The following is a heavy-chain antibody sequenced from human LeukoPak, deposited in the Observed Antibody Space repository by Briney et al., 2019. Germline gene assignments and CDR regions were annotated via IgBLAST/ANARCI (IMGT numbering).Heavy chain of an antibody. D-gene: IGHD6-13*01. J-gene: IGHJ4*02. CDR1: GGSISSSSYY. CDR3: AREAIAAADAFDY. Sequence: SETLSLTCTVSGGSISSSSYYWGWIRQPPGKGLEWIGSIYYSGSTYYNPSLKSRVTISVDTSKNQFSLKLSSVTAADTAVYYCAREAIAAADAFDYWGQGTLVTVSS. V-gene: IGHV4-39*02. CDR2: IYYSGST.